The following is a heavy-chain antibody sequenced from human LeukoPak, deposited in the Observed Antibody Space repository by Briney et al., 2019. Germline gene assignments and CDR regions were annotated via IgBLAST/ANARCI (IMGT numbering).Heavy chain of an antibody. D-gene: IGHD5-24*01. CDR1: GLTFNNYA. Sequence: GGSLRLSCAVSGLTFNNYAMSWVRQAPGKGLEWVSGISGRGASKYYADSVKGRFTISRDNSKNTLYLQMNSLRAEDTAVYYCAKDDAWLQFGDWGRGTLVTVSS. J-gene: IGHJ4*02. CDR3: AKDDAWLQFGD. V-gene: IGHV3-23*01. CDR2: ISGRGASK.